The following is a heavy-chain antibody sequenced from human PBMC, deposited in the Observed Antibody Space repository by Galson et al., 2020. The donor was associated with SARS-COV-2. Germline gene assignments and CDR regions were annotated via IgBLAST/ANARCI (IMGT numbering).Heavy chain of an antibody. CDR2: ITDSGHT. V-gene: IGHV3-23*01. D-gene: IGHD3-3*02. J-gene: IGHJ3*02. CDR1: GFTFSNYA. CDR3: AKVGRIFGVINAFDI. Sequence: GGSLRLSCAASGFTFSNYAINWVRQAPGKGLEWVSAITDSGHTYYADSVKGRFTISRDNSKNTVYRQMTSLRTEDTALYYCAKVGRIFGVINAFDIWGQGTLVTVSS.